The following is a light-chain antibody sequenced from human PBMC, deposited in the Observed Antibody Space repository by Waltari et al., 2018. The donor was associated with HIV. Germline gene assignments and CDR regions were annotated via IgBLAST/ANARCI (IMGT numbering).Light chain of an antibody. CDR2: EVS. V-gene: IGLV2-14*01. Sequence: QSALTQPASVSGSPGQSITISCIGTTSDVGGYNYVSWYQQHPGEAPKLIIYEVSNRPSGVSKRFSGSKSGNTASLSIYGLQAEDEGDYYCSSYTSTSTLGVLFGGGTKLTVL. CDR3: SSYTSTSTLGVL. CDR1: TSDVGGYNY. J-gene: IGLJ2*01.